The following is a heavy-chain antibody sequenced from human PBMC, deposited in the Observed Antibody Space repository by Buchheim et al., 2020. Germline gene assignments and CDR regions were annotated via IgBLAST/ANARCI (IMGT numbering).Heavy chain of an antibody. CDR2: IYYSGST. Sequence: QVQLQESGPGLVKPSQTLSLTCTVSGGSISSGGYYWSWIRQHPEKGLEWIGYIYYSGSTYYNPSLKSRVTISGDTSKNQFSLKLSSVTAADTAVYYCARLEVNYGYYYYGLDVWGQGTT. V-gene: IGHV4-31*03. J-gene: IGHJ6*02. CDR1: GGSISSGGYY. CDR3: ARLEVNYGYYYYGLDV. D-gene: IGHD3-16*01.